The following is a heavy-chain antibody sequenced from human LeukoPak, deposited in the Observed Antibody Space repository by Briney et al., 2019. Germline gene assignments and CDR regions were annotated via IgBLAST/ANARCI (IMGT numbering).Heavy chain of an antibody. Sequence: SETLSLTCAVYGGSFSDKHWSWIRQTPGKGLEWIGEVDHSGSTNYSPPLKSRVTISVDTSKNQFSLKLSSVTAADTAVYYCASVVRGVIGNYYFYYMDVWGKGTTVIVSS. CDR3: ASVVRGVIGNYYFYYMDV. CDR2: VDHSGST. CDR1: GGSFSDKH. D-gene: IGHD3-10*01. J-gene: IGHJ6*03. V-gene: IGHV4-34*01.